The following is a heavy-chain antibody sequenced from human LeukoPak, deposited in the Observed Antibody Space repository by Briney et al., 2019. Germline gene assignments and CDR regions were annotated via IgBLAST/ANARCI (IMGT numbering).Heavy chain of an antibody. CDR2: ISSSSSYI. J-gene: IGHJ3*02. V-gene: IGHV3-21*01. D-gene: IGHD3-10*01. Sequence: GGSLRLSCAASGFTFSSYSVNWVRQAPGKGLEWVSSISSSSSYIYYADSVKGRFTISRDNAKNSLYLQMNSLRAEDTAVYYCARDAWTYYYGSGRGFDIWGQGTMVTVSS. CDR3: ARDAWTYYYGSGRGFDI. CDR1: GFTFSSYS.